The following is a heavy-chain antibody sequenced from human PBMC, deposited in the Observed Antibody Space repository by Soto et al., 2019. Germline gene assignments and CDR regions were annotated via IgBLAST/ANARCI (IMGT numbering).Heavy chain of an antibody. CDR3: ARAPIVVVPAATPYGMDV. CDR1: GGSISSGDYY. J-gene: IGHJ6*02. Sequence: SETLSLTCTVSGGSISSGDYYWSWIRQPPGKGLEWIGYIYYSGSTYYNPSLKSRVTISVDTSKNQFSLKLSSVTAADTAVYYCARAPIVVVPAATPYGMDVWAQGTTVTVSS. D-gene: IGHD2-2*01. CDR2: IYYSGST. V-gene: IGHV4-30-4*01.